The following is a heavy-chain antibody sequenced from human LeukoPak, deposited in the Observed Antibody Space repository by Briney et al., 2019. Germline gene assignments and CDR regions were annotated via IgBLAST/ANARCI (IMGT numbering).Heavy chain of an antibody. V-gene: IGHV4-59*01. CDR2: IYYSGST. D-gene: IGHD2-15*01. J-gene: IGHJ5*02. CDR3: ARDDCSGGSCYAP. CDR1: GGSISSYY. Sequence: SETLSLTCTVSGGSISSYYWSWIRQPPGKGLEWIGYIYYSGSTNYSPSLKSRVTISVDTSKNQFSLKLSSVTAADTAVYYCARDDCSGGSCYAPWGQGTLVTVSS.